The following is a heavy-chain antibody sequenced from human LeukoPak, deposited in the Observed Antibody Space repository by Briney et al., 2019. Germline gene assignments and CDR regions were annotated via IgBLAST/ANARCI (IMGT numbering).Heavy chain of an antibody. CDR3: ATASYSGYDWNWYFDL. CDR2: IRSKANSYAT. D-gene: IGHD5-12*01. J-gene: IGHJ2*01. CDR1: GFTFSGSA. V-gene: IGHV3-73*01. Sequence: GGSLRLSCAASGFTFSGSAMHWVRQASGKGLEWVGRIRSKANSYATAYAASVKGRFTISRDDSKNTAYLQMNSLKTEDTAVYYCATASYSGYDWNWYFDLWGRGTLVTVSS.